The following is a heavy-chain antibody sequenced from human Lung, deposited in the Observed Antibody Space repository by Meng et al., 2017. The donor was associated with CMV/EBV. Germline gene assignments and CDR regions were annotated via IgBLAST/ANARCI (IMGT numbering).Heavy chain of an antibody. Sequence: SXTLSLXCTVSGGSISSSTYYWGWVRQPPGKGLEWIGSLYYSGSTYYNPSLKSRVTISVDTSMNQFSLKLSSVTAADTAMYYCARGDSGSYYFDYWGQGRLVTVSS. D-gene: IGHD1-26*01. J-gene: IGHJ4*02. V-gene: IGHV4-39*07. CDR2: LYYSGST. CDR3: ARGDSGSYYFDY. CDR1: GGSISSSTYY.